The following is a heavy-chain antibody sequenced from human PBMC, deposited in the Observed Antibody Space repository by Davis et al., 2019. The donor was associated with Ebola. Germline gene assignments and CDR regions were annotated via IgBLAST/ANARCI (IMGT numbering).Heavy chain of an antibody. V-gene: IGHV3-23*01. J-gene: IGHJ3*02. D-gene: IGHD3-3*01. Sequence: GESLKISCAASGFTFSSYAMSWVRQAPGKGLEWVSAISGSVDSTYYADSVKGRFTISRDNSKNTLYLQMNSLRAEDTAVYYCARDHQPPPPGGHLEWLVRGYDAFDIWGQGTMVTVSS. CDR1: GFTFSSYA. CDR2: ISGSVDST. CDR3: ARDHQPPPPGGHLEWLVRGYDAFDI.